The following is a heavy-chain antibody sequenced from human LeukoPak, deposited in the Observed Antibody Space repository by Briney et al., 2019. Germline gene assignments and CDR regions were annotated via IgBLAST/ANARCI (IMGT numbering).Heavy chain of an antibody. Sequence: PSETLSLTCTVSGGSISSYHRSWIRQPAGKGLEWIGQIHTSGSTNYNPPLKSRVSMSIDTTEDQVSLTIRSVTAADTAFYYCARRDISSGWSFDYWGQGTLVTVSS. J-gene: IGHJ4*02. CDR3: ARRDISSGWSFDY. CDR1: GGSISSYH. D-gene: IGHD6-19*01. CDR2: IHTSGST. V-gene: IGHV4-4*07.